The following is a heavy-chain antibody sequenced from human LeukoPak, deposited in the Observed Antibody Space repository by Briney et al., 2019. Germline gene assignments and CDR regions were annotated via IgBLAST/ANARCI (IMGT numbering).Heavy chain of an antibody. D-gene: IGHD2-2*01. CDR3: ASISTSLLSGYFDY. V-gene: IGHV4-39*01. J-gene: IGHJ4*02. CDR1: GGSISSSSYY. Sequence: SETLSLTCTVSGGSISSSSYYWGWIRQPPGKGLEWIGSIYYSGSTYYNPSLKSRVTISVDTPKNQFSLKLSSVTAADTAVYYCASISTSLLSGYFDYWGQGTLVTVSS. CDR2: IYYSGST.